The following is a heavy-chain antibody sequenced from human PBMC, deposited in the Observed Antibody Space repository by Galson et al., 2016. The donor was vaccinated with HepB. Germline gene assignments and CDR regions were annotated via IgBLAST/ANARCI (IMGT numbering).Heavy chain of an antibody. D-gene: IGHD1-1*01. CDR3: TTIRAVEVHWFFDL. CDR1: GFTFSTYG. Sequence: SLRLSCAASGFTFSTYGMHWVRQAPGKGLEWVAVIWYDGSNKYYADSVKGRFTISRDNSKNTLYLQMTNMDPVDTATYFCTTIRAVEVHWFFDLWGRGTLVTVSS. V-gene: IGHV3-33*01. J-gene: IGHJ2*01. CDR2: IWYDGSNK.